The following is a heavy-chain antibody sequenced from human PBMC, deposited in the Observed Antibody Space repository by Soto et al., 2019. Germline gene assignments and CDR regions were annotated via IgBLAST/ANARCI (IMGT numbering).Heavy chain of an antibody. D-gene: IGHD3-3*01. CDR1: GFTFDDYT. CDR2: ISWDGGST. J-gene: IGHJ4*02. CDR3: AKDTGPDFWSGSQRYFDY. Sequence: GGSLRLSCAASGFTFDDYTMHWVRQAPGKGLEWVSLISWDGGSTYYADSVKGRFTISRDNSKNSLYLQMNSLRTEDTALYYCAKDTGPDFWSGSQRYFDYWGQGTLVTVSS. V-gene: IGHV3-43*01.